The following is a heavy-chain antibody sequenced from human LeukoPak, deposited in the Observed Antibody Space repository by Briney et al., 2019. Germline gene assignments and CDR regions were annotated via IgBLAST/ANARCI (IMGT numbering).Heavy chain of an antibody. CDR3: ASDYDQVTPRGMDV. D-gene: IGHD2-21*02. Sequence: GGSLRLSCAASGFTFSDSYMSWIRQAPGQGLEWLGYISGGSSDIYHIDSVRGRFSISRDNADNPLYLQMNNLRAEDTAIYYCASDYDQVTPRGMDVWGQGTTVTVSS. CDR1: GFTFSDSY. J-gene: IGHJ6*02. CDR2: ISGGSSDI. V-gene: IGHV3-11*01.